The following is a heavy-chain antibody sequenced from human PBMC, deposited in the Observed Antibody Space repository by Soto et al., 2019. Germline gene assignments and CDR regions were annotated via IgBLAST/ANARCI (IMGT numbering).Heavy chain of an antibody. J-gene: IGHJ5*02. CDR3: ARGPTFCISTSCYFDWFDP. CDR1: GFNFGDYT. CDR2: ISFDGRNT. Sequence: QVLLVESGGGVVQSGRSLRLSCAAFGFNFGDYTMHWVRQTPGKGLEWVALISFDGRNTYYADAMKGRFTISRDNSRNSMYVQMTSLKREDTALYYCARGPTFCISTSCYFDWFDPWGQGTQVTVSP. D-gene: IGHD2-2*01. V-gene: IGHV3-30*04.